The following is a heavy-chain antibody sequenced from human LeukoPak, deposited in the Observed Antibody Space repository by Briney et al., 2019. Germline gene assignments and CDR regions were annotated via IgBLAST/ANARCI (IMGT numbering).Heavy chain of an antibody. D-gene: IGHD6-25*01. V-gene: IGHV3-23*01. J-gene: IGHJ6*02. Sequence: GGSLRLSCAASGFTFSSYAMSWVRQAPGKGLEWVSAISGSGGSTYYADSVKGRFTISRDNSKNTLYLQMNSLRSDDTAVYYCARDPPVIAAWIYYGMDVWGQGTTVTVSS. CDR1: GFTFSSYA. CDR3: ARDPPVIAAWIYYGMDV. CDR2: ISGSGGST.